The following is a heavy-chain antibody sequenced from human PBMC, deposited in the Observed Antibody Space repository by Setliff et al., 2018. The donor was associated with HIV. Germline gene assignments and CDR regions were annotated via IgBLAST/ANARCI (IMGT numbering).Heavy chain of an antibody. CDR3: ARDQWVGATADYYYYMDV. CDR2: ISGSSTTI. CDR1: GFTFSSYG. J-gene: IGHJ6*03. V-gene: IGHV3-48*04. D-gene: IGHD1-26*01. Sequence: GSLRLSCAASGFTFSSYGMTWVRQAPGKGLEWVSYISGSSTTIYYADSVKGRFTISRDNAKNSLYLQMNTLRAEDTAVYYCARDQWVGATADYYYYMDVWGKGTTVTVSS.